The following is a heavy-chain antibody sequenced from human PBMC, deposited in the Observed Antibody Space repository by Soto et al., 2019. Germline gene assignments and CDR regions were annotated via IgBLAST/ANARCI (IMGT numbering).Heavy chain of an antibody. D-gene: IGHD2-15*01. V-gene: IGHV4-61*01. CDR1: GGSVNRGSYY. CDR2: IYYSGST. Sequence: PDTLSLTCAVYGGSVNRGSYYWSWLRQPPGKGLEWIGYIYYSGSTNYNPSLKSRLTISVDTSRNQFSLKLSSVTAADTAVYYCARSGYCNKGSCLVRGYFDYWGQGILVTAPQ. CDR3: ARSGYCNKGSCLVRGYFDY. J-gene: IGHJ4*02.